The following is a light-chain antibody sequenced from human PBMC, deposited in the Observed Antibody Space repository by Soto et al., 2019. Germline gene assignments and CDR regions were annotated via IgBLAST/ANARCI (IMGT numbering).Light chain of an antibody. CDR1: QSGRTNY. Sequence: NVLTQSPGTLSLSPGERATLSCRASQSGRTNYIAWYQQKAGQAPRLLMHSTSNREPAIPDRFSGSGSGTDSTLTISVLEPEVFAIYYCPRYGSSWTSGQGTRVEIK. CDR2: STS. J-gene: IGKJ1*01. CDR3: PRYGSSWT. V-gene: IGKV3-20*01.